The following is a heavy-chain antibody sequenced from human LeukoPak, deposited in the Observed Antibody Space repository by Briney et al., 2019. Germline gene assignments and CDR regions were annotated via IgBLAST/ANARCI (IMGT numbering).Heavy chain of an antibody. J-gene: IGHJ4*02. V-gene: IGHV1-46*01. CDR1: GYIFTSYF. CDR2: INPSGGST. CDR3: ARSSIAAAGTTSRFDY. D-gene: IGHD6-13*01. Sequence: ASVKVSCKASGYIFTSYFMHWVRQAPGQGLEWMGLINPSGGSTRYAQKFQGRVTMTRDTSISTAYMELSRLRSDDTAVYYCARSSIAAAGTTSRFDYWGQGTLVTVSS.